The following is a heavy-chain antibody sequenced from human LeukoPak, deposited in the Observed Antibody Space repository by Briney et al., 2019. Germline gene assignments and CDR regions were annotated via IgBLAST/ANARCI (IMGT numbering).Heavy chain of an antibody. CDR2: IYSGGST. D-gene: IGHD3-10*01. CDR1: GFTFSSNY. J-gene: IGHJ6*03. CDR3: ASGSGSYRTPYYYMDV. V-gene: IGHV3-53*01. Sequence: GGSLRLSCAASGFTFSSNYMSWVRQAPGKGLEWVSVIYSGGSTYYADSVKGRFTISRANSKNTLYLQMNSLRAEDTAVYYCASGSGSYRTPYYYMDVWGTGTTVTVSS.